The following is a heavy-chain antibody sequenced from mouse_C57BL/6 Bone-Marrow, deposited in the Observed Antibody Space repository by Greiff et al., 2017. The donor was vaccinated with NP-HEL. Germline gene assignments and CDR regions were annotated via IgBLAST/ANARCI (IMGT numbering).Heavy chain of an antibody. Sequence: EVHLVESEGGLVQPGSSMKLSCTASGFTFSDYYMAWVRQVPEKGLEWVANINYDGSSTYYLDSLKSRFIISRDNAKNILYLQMSSLKSEDTATYYCASGGLGHYYAMDYWGQGTSVTVSS. CDR2: INYDGSST. J-gene: IGHJ4*01. CDR3: ASGGLGHYYAMDY. D-gene: IGHD3-3*01. CDR1: GFTFSDYY. V-gene: IGHV5-16*01.